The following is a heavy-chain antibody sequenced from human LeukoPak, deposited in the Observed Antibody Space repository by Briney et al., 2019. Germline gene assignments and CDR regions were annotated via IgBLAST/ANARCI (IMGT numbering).Heavy chain of an antibody. CDR3: TSAFNSSPHY. V-gene: IGHV1-18*01. Sequence: ASVKVSCKASGYTFTSYGISWVRQAPGQGLEWMGWISAYNGNTNYAQKLQGRVTMTEDTSTDTAYMELSSLRSEDTAVYYCTSAFNSSPHYWGQGTLVTVSS. J-gene: IGHJ4*02. D-gene: IGHD6-13*01. CDR2: ISAYNGNT. CDR1: GYTFTSYG.